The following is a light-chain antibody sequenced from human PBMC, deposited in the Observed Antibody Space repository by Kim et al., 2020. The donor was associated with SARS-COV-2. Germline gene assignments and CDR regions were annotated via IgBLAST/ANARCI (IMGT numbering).Light chain of an antibody. J-gene: IGLJ2*01. V-gene: IGLV3-1*01. CDR2: QDS. CDR1: KLGDKY. CDR3: QAWDSSPGVV. Sequence: VSPGQTASITCSGDKLGDKYACWYQQKPGQSPVLVIYQDSKRPSGIPERFSGSNSGNTATLTISGTQAMDEADYYCQAWDSSPGVVFGGGTKLTVL.